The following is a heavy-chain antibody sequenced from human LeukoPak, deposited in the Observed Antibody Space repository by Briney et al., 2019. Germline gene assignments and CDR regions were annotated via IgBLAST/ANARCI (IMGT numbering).Heavy chain of an antibody. CDR3: ARPYSSSWYDKGLFDI. CDR2: INHSGST. J-gene: IGHJ3*02. Sequence: SETLSLTCAVYGGSFSGYYWSWIRQPPGKGLEWIGEINHSGSTNYNPSLKSRVTISVDTSKNQFSLKLSSVTAADTAVYYCARPYSSSWYDKGLFDIWGQGTMVTISS. D-gene: IGHD6-13*01. V-gene: IGHV4-34*01. CDR1: GGSFSGYY.